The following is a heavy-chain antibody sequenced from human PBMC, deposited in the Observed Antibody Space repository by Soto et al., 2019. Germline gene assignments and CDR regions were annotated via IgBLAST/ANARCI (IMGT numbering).Heavy chain of an antibody. Sequence: GGSLRLSCAASGFTFDDYAMHWVRQAPGKGLEWVSSISSSSSYIYYADSVKGRLTISRDNAKNSLYLQMNSRRAEDTAVYYGARDFRGGEIFGVVYGMDVWGQGTTVTVSS. V-gene: IGHV3-21*01. CDR1: GFTFDDYA. D-gene: IGHD3-3*01. CDR2: ISSSSSYI. J-gene: IGHJ6*02. CDR3: ARDFRGGEIFGVVYGMDV.